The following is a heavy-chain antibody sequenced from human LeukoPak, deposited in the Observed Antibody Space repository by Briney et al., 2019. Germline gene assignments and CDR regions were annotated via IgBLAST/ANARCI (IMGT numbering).Heavy chain of an antibody. J-gene: IGHJ4*02. CDR2: IYTSGST. CDR1: GGSISSYY. CDR3: ARAYYYGSGSYLDY. D-gene: IGHD3-10*01. V-gene: IGHV4-4*07. Sequence: SETLSLTCAVSGGSISSYYWSWIRQPAGKGLEWIGRIYTSGSTNYNPSLKSRVTMSVDTSKNQFSLKLSSVTAADTAVYYCARAYYYGSGSYLDYWGQGTLVTVSS.